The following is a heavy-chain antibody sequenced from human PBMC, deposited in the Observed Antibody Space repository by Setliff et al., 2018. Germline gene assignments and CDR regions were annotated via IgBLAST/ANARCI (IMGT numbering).Heavy chain of an antibody. CDR3: ARAPLESGYYYGQGHYFDY. Sequence: GASVKVSCKASGYTFTGYYMHWVRQAPGQGLEWMGIIDPSGDYTNYAQKFQGRVTMTRDTSTTTVYMEVSSLRSDDTAVYYCARAPLESGYYYGQGHYFDYWGQGTLVAVSS. V-gene: IGHV1-46*01. J-gene: IGHJ4*01. CDR2: IDPSGDYT. D-gene: IGHD5-18*01. CDR1: GYTFTGYY.